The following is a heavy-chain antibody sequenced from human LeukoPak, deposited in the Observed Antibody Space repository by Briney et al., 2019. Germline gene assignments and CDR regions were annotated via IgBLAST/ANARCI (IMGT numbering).Heavy chain of an antibody. D-gene: IGHD6-19*01. Sequence: SETLSLTCAVYGGSFSGYYWSWIRQPPGKGLEWIGEINHSGSTNYNPSLKSRVTISADTSKNQFSLKLSSVTAADTAVYYCARGRQWLVLDWGQGTLVTVSS. CDR1: GGSFSGYY. CDR3: ARGRQWLVLD. V-gene: IGHV4-34*01. CDR2: INHSGST. J-gene: IGHJ4*02.